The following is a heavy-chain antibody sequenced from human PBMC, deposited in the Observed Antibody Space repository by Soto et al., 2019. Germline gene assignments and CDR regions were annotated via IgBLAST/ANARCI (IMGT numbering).Heavy chain of an antibody. CDR2: IYYLSTT. D-gene: IGHD3-22*01. CDR3: ARVRNYYDSSGYSH. Sequence: SETLSLTCTVSGASVKTGGYYWTWIRQFPGKGLEWIGYIYYLSTTYYNPSLASRVTISVDPSKNQFSLRLTSVTAADTAVYYCARVRNYYDSSGYSHWGQGTLVTVSS. CDR1: GASVKTGGYY. J-gene: IGHJ4*02. V-gene: IGHV4-31*03.